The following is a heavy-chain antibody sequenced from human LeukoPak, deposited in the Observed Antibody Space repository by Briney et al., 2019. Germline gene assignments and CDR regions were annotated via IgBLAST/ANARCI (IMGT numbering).Heavy chain of an antibody. CDR3: ARALGYSCGSYKPYWYFDL. J-gene: IGHJ2*01. V-gene: IGHV4-34*01. CDR1: GGSFSGYY. Sequence: PSETLSLTCAVYGGSFSGYYWSWIRQPPGKGLEWIGEINHSGSTNYNPSLKSRVTISVDTSKNQFSLKLSSVTAADTAVYYCARALGYSCGSYKPYWYFDLWGRGTLVTVSS. CDR2: INHSGST. D-gene: IGHD5-18*01.